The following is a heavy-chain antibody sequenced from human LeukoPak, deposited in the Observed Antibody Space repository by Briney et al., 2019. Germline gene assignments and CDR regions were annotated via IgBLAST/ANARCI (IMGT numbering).Heavy chain of an antibody. CDR2: IYTGGST. V-gene: IGHV3-66*01. CDR1: GFTFSSNY. J-gene: IGHJ4*02. D-gene: IGHD3-9*01. CDR3: ARGPDGYYDILTPYYFDY. Sequence: GGSLRLSCAAPGFTFSSNYMNWVRQAQGKGLEGVSVIYTGGSTFYADSVRGRFTISRDNSKNTLYLQMNSLRAEDTAVYYCARGPDGYYDILTPYYFDYWGQGTLVTVSS.